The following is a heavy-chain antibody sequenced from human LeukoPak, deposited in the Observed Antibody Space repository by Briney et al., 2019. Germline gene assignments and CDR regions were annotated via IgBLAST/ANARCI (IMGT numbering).Heavy chain of an antibody. D-gene: IGHD6-13*01. CDR1: GYTFTSYG. Sequence: ASVKVSCKASGYTFTSYGISWVRQAPGQGLEWMGWISAYNGNTNYAQKFQGRVTMTRDTSISTAYMELSRLTSDDTAMYYCARTSPYSSSWTGYYFDYWGQGTLVTVSS. CDR3: ARTSPYSSSWTGYYFDY. V-gene: IGHV1-18*01. CDR2: ISAYNGNT. J-gene: IGHJ4*02.